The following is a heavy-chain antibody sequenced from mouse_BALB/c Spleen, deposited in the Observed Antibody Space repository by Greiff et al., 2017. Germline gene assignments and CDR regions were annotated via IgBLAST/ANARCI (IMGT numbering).Heavy chain of an antibody. J-gene: IGHJ4*01. D-gene: IGHD1-2*01. CDR1: GFTFSDYY. CDR2: ISDGGSYT. CDR3: ARAPLLRGAMDY. V-gene: IGHV5-4*02. Sequence: EVQLVESGGGLVKPGGSLKLSCAASGFTFSDYYMYWVRQTPEKRLEWVATISDGGSYTYYPDSVKGRFTISRDNAKNNLYLQMSSLKSEDTAMYYCARAPLLRGAMDYWGQGTSVTVSS.